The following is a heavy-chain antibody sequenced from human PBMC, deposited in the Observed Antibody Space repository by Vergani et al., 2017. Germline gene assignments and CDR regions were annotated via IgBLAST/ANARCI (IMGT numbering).Heavy chain of an antibody. CDR2: IYHSGST. Sequence: QVQLQQWGAGLLKPSETLSLTCAVYGGSFSGYYWSWIRQPPGKGLEWIGSIYHSGSTYYNPSLKSRVTISVDTSKNQFSLKLSSVTAADTAVYYCARVAGLYDFWSGYPGNTPLFFDYWGQGTLVTVSS. D-gene: IGHD3-3*01. CDR3: ARVAGLYDFWSGYPGNTPLFFDY. V-gene: IGHV4-34*01. J-gene: IGHJ4*02. CDR1: GGSFSGYY.